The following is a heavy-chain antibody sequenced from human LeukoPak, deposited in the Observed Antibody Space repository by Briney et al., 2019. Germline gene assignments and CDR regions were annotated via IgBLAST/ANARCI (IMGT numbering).Heavy chain of an antibody. J-gene: IGHJ6*02. CDR3: ARESPYYYDSRGYRYYYYYGMDV. D-gene: IGHD3-22*01. Sequence: SETLSLTCTVSGGSISSYYWSWIRQPPGKGLEWIGYIYYSGSTNYNPSLKSRVTISVDTSKNQFSLKLSSVTAADTAVYYCARESPYYYDSRGYRYYYYYGMDVWGQGTTVSVSS. V-gene: IGHV4-59*01. CDR2: IYYSGST. CDR1: GGSISSYY.